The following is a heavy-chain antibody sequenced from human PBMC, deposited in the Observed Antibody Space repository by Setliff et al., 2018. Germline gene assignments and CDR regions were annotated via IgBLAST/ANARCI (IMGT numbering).Heavy chain of an antibody. D-gene: IGHD2-2*01. CDR1: GASVTSLDYY. CDR3: ARTHCTTTSCFYFHY. CDR2: ISHGVST. Sequence: PSETLSLTCTVSGASVTSLDYYWSWIRQPPGKGLEYIGHISHGVSTSYSPSLKSRLSISADTSKNQFSLKLTSVTAADTAVYYCARTHCTTTSCFYFHYWGQGTVVTVSS. V-gene: IGHV4-30-4*01. J-gene: IGHJ4*02.